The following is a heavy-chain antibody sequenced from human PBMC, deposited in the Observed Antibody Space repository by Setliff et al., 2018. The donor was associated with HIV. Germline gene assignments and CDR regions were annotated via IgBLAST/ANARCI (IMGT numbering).Heavy chain of an antibody. V-gene: IGHV1-18*01. CDR3: AKTTPQPHYYYYVDV. J-gene: IGHJ6*03. CDR1: GYIFSTYG. CDR2: IGASNGNT. D-gene: IGHD4-17*01. Sequence: ASVKVSCKASGYIFSTYGISWVRQAPGQGLEWMGWIGASNGNTHYAQKVQGRVTLTTDTSTNTAYMELRSLRSDDAAVYYCAKTTPQPHYYYYVDVWGKGTTVTVAS.